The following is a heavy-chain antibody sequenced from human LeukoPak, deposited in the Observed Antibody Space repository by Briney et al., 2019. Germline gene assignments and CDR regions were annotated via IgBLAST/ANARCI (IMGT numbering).Heavy chain of an antibody. V-gene: IGHV3-23*01. Sequence: GGSLRLSCVASGFSFSSYAMSWVRQAPGKGLEWVSAISGSGGRTYYADSVKGRFTISRDNSKNTLYLQMNSLRDEDTAVYYCAKSITMIVVVMAAWGQGTLVTVSS. D-gene: IGHD3-22*01. CDR2: ISGSGGRT. J-gene: IGHJ5*02. CDR3: AKSITMIVVVMAA. CDR1: GFSFSSYA.